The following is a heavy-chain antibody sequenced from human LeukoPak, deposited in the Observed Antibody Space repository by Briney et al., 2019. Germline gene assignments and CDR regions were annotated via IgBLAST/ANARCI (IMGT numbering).Heavy chain of an antibody. D-gene: IGHD3-10*01. J-gene: IGHJ3*02. CDR1: GYTFTVYY. V-gene: IGHV1-2*02. CDR2: INPNSGGT. CDR3: AKDQWWFGESDAFDI. Sequence: AAVKVSFKGAGYTFTVYYMHWVRQAPGQGLEWMGWINPNSGGTNYAQKVQGRVTMTRDTSISTAYMELSRLRSDDTALYYCAKDQWWFGESDAFDIWGQGTMVTVSS.